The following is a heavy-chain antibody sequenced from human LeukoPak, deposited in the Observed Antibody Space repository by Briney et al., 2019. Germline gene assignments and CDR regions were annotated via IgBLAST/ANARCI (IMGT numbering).Heavy chain of an antibody. J-gene: IGHJ3*02. CDR1: GYTFTGYY. CDR2: INPNSGGT. Sequence: ASVKVSCKASGYTFTGYYMHWVRQAPGQGLEWMGWINPNSGGTNYAQKFQGRVTMTRDTSISTAYMDLSSLRSDDTAIYYCASAPHGSGWENDAFDIWGQGTMVTVSS. CDR3: ASAPHGSGWENDAFDI. D-gene: IGHD6-19*01. V-gene: IGHV1-2*02.